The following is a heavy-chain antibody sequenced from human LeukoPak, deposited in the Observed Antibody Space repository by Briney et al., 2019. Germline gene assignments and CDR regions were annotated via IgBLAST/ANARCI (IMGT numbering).Heavy chain of an antibody. J-gene: IGHJ3*02. D-gene: IGHD5-18*01. CDR3: ASTDTAMDHDAFDI. V-gene: IGHV4-59*01. CDR1: GGSISSYY. Sequence: SETLSLTCTVSGGSISSYYWSWIRQPPGKGLEWIGYIYYSGSTNYNPSLKSRVTISVDTSKNQFSLKLSSVTAADTAVYYCASTDTAMDHDAFDIWGQGTMVTVSS. CDR2: IYYSGST.